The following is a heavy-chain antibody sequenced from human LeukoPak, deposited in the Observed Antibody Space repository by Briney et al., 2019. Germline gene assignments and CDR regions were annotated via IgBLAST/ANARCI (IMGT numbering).Heavy chain of an antibody. V-gene: IGHV4-39*01. CDR3: GRRVVVAATFDY. Sequence: SETLSLTCTVSGDSIINSYFYWGWIRQPPGKGLEWIGTINYSGSTYYSPSLRSRVTISVDTSKHQFSLKLNSVTATDTAVYYCGRRVVVAATFDYWGQGTLVTVSS. J-gene: IGHJ4*02. CDR2: INYSGST. CDR1: GDSIINSYFY. D-gene: IGHD2-15*01.